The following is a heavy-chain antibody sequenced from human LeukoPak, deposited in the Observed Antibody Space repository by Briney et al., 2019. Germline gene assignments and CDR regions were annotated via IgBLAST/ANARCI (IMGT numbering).Heavy chain of an antibody. J-gene: IGHJ4*02. CDR2: ISFDGSNN. CDR3: ARDDYYGSGSLIDY. Sequence: QPGRSLRLSCAASGFTFGNYGMHWVRQAPGKGLEWVALISFDGSNNHYADSVKGRFTISRDNSKNTLYLQMNSLRAEDTAVYYCARDDYYGSGSLIDYWGQGTLVTVSS. D-gene: IGHD3-10*01. CDR1: GFTFGNYG. V-gene: IGHV3-30*03.